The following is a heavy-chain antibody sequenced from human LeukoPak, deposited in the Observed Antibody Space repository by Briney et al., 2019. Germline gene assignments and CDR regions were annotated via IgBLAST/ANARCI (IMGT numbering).Heavy chain of an antibody. D-gene: IGHD3-16*02. CDR2: ISFDGSNK. J-gene: IGHJ4*02. CDR1: GFTFASYG. V-gene: IGHV3-33*08. Sequence: GRSLRLSCAASGFTFASYGMHWVRQAPGKGLEWVAVISFDGSNKYCADSVKGRFTISRDDSKNTLYLQMNSLRAEDTAVYYCARDIESGYFDYWGQGTLVTVSS. CDR3: ARDIESGYFDY.